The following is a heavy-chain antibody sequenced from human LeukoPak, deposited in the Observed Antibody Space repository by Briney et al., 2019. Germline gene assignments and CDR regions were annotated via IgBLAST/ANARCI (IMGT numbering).Heavy chain of an antibody. Sequence: SETLSLTCTVSGGSISGHNWSWIRQPAGKGLEWIGRIYSSGSTNYNPSLKSRVSMSVDTFKNQFSLRVTSVTAADTAAYFCVRDLGRFDSWGQGALVLVSS. V-gene: IGHV4-4*07. J-gene: IGHJ5*01. CDR3: VRDLGRFDS. CDR2: IYSSGST. CDR1: GGSISGHN.